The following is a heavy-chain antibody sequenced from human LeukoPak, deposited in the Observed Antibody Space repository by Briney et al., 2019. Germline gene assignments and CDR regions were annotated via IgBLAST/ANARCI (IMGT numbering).Heavy chain of an antibody. V-gene: IGHV3-21*01. Sequence: TGGSLRLSCAASGFTFSSYSMNWVRQAPGKGLEWVSSISSSSSYIYYADSVKGRFTISRDNAKNSLYLQMNSLRAEDTAVYYCARDSGEMATILVYWGQGTLVTVSS. CDR3: ARDSGEMATILVY. D-gene: IGHD5-24*01. CDR2: ISSSSSYI. J-gene: IGHJ4*02. CDR1: GFTFSSYS.